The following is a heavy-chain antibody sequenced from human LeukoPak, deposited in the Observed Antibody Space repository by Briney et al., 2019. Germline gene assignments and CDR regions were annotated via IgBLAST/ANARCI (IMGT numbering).Heavy chain of an antibody. CDR3: ARDLGYYDSSGYYFPFDY. J-gene: IGHJ4*02. V-gene: IGHV1-2*02. CDR2: INPNSGGT. Sequence: GASVKVSCKASGYTFTGYYMHWVRQAPGQGLEWMGWINPNSGGTNYAQKFQGRVTMTRDTSISTAYMELSRLRSDDTAVYYCARDLGYYDSSGYYFPFDYWGQGTLVTVSS. CDR1: GYTFTGYY. D-gene: IGHD3-22*01.